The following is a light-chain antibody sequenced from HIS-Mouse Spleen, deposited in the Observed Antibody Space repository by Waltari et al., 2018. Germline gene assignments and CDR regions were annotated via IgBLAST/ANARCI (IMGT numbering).Light chain of an antibody. V-gene: IGLV3-21*03. CDR2: DDS. Sequence: SYVLTQPPSVSVAPGKTARITCVGNNIGSKSVPWDQQKPGQAPVLVVYDDSDRPSWIPGRCSGSNSGNTATLTISRVEAGDEADYYCQVWDSSSDHVVFGGGTKLTVL. CDR3: QVWDSSSDHVV. CDR1: NIGSKS. J-gene: IGLJ2*01.